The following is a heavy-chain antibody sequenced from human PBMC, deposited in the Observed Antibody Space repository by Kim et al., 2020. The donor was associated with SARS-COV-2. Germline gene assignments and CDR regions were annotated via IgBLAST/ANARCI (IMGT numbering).Heavy chain of an antibody. D-gene: IGHD3-10*01. CDR3: ASQAYYGSGSYYC. Sequence: YAGSVKGRFTISRDNSKNTLYLQMNSLRAEDTAVYYCASQAYYGSGSYYCWGQGTLVTVSS. J-gene: IGHJ4*02. V-gene: IGHV3-33*01.